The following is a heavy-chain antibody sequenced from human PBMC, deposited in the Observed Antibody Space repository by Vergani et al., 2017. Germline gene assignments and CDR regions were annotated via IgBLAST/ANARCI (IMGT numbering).Heavy chain of an antibody. CDR3: ARDAPGPQSYYYMDV. J-gene: IGHJ6*03. Sequence: EVQLVESGGGLVQPGGSLRLSCAASGFTFSSYWMSWVRQAPGKGLEWVANIKQDGSEKYYVDSVKGRFTISRDNAKNSLYLQMSSLRSEDTAVYYCARDAPGPQSYYYMDVWGKGTTVTVSS. CDR2: IKQDGSEK. CDR1: GFTFSSYW. V-gene: IGHV3-7*03.